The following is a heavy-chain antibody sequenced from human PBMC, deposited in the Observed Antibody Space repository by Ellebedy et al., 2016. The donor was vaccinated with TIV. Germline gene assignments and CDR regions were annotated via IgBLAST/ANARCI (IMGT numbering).Heavy chain of an antibody. D-gene: IGHD6-13*01. CDR1: GFALTTSGMC. Sequence: SGPTLVKPTQTLTMTCTFSGFALTTSGMCVSWLRQPPGKALEWLARIDWDDDKYYNTSLQARLTISRDTSNNQLVLTMTNMDPVDTAMYYCARTNKYTSGWSFDYWGQGALVTVSS. CDR3: ARTNKYTSGWSFDY. CDR2: IDWDDDK. J-gene: IGHJ4*02. V-gene: IGHV2-70*11.